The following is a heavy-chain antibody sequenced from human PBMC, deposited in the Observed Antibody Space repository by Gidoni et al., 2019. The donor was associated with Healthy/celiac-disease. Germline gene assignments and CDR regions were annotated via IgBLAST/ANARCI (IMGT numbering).Heavy chain of an antibody. J-gene: IGHJ4*02. CDR2: ISSSSSYL. CDR3: ARGPRYFVVGYYFDY. Sequence: EVQLVESGGGLVKPGGSLRLSCAASGFTFRSYSMNWVSQAPGKGLEWVSSISSSSSYLYYADSVKGRCTISRDNAKNSLYLQMNSLRAEDTAVYYCARGPRYFVVGYYFDYWGQGTLVTVSS. V-gene: IGHV3-21*01. CDR1: GFTFRSYS. D-gene: IGHD2-2*01.